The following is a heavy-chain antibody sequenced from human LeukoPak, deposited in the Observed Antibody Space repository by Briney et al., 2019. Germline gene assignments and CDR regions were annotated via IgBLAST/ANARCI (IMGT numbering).Heavy chain of an antibody. J-gene: IGHJ4*02. CDR3: ARDEDYYDSSGYYDPPGCRY. D-gene: IGHD3-22*01. Sequence: GASVKVSCKASGYTFTSYYMHWVRQAPGQGLEWMGIINPSGGSTSYAQKFQGRVTMTRDTSTSTVYMELSSLRSEDTAVYYCARDEDYYDSSGYYDPPGCRYWGQGTLVAVSS. CDR2: INPSGGST. V-gene: IGHV1-46*01. CDR1: GYTFTSYY.